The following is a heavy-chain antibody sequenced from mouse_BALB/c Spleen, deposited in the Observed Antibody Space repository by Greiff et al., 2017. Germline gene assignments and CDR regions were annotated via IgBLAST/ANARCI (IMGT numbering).Heavy chain of an antibody. CDR3: ANSCYRSPFAY. Sequence: EVHLVESGGGLVKPGGSLKLSCAASGFTFSSYAMSWVRQSPEKRLEWVAEISSGGSYTYYPDTVTGRFTISRDNAKNTLYLEMSSLRSEDTAMYYCANSCYRSPFAYWGQGTLVTVSA. CDR2: ISSGGSYT. CDR1: GFTFSSYA. D-gene: IGHD2-14*01. V-gene: IGHV5-9-4*01. J-gene: IGHJ3*01.